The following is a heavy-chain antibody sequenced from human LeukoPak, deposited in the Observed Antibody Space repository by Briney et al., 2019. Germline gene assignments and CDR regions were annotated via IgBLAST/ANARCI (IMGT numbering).Heavy chain of an antibody. CDR3: ARAHYYGSGRYYNILGY. J-gene: IGHJ4*02. D-gene: IGHD3-10*01. CDR1: GYTFTGYY. V-gene: IGHV1-2*02. Sequence: EASVKVSCKASGYTFTGYYMHWVRQAPGQGLEWMGWINPNSGGTNYAQKFQGRVTMTRDTSISTAYMELSRLRSDDTAVYYCARAHYYGSGRYYNILGYWGQGTLVTVSS. CDR2: INPNSGGT.